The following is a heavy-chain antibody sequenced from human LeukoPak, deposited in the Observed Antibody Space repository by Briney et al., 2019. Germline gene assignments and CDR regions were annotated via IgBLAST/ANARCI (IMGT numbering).Heavy chain of an antibody. D-gene: IGHD5-24*01. CDR3: VRSEMGGYTFDY. CDR1: GGSISNYY. V-gene: IGHV4-59*01. J-gene: IGHJ4*02. Sequence: SETLSLTCTVSGGSISNYYWTWIRQPPGKGLEWIGYINYSGSTNYNPSLKSRITISVDRSKNQFSLNLSSVTAADTAVYYCVRSEMGGYTFDYWGQGTLVTVSS. CDR2: INYSGST.